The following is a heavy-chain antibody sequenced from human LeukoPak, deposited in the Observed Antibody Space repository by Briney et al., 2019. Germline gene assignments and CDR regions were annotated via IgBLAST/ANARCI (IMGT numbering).Heavy chain of an antibody. CDR2: ISSSSSTI. CDR1: GFTFSSYS. CDR3: ARDRNDFWSGSWFDP. Sequence: GGSLRLSCAASGFTFSSYSMNWVPQAPGKGLEWVSYISSSSSTIYYADSVKGRLTISRDNAKNSLYLQMNSLRAEDTAVYYCARDRNDFWSGSWFDPWGQGTLVTVSS. V-gene: IGHV3-48*04. J-gene: IGHJ5*02. D-gene: IGHD3-3*01.